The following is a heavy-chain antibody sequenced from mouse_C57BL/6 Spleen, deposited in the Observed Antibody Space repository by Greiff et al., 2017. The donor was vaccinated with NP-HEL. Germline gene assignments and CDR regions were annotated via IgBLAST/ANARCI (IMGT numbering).Heavy chain of an antibody. CDR1: GYSITSGYY. J-gene: IGHJ1*03. D-gene: IGHD1-1*01. V-gene: IGHV3-6*01. Sequence: EVKLMESGPGLVKPSQSLSLTCSVTGYSITSGYYWNWIRQFPGNKLEWMGYISYDGSNNYNPSLKNRISITRDTSKNQFFLKLNSVTTEDTATYYCARDRVLLRYFDVWGTGTTVTVSS. CDR2: ISYDGSN. CDR3: ARDRVLLRYFDV.